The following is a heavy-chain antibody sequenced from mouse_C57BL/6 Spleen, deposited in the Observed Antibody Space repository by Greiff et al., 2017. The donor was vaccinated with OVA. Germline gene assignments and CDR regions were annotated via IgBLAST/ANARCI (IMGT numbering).Heavy chain of an antibody. CDR2: IHPNSGST. V-gene: IGHV1-64*01. CDR1: GYTFTSYW. J-gene: IGHJ3*01. CDR3: AREGGYSWFAY. D-gene: IGHD2-3*01. Sequence: QVQLQQPGAELVKPGASVKLSCKASGYTFTSYWMHWVKQRPGQGLEWIGMIHPNSGSTNYNEKFKSKATLTVDKSSSTAYMQLSILTSEDSAVYYCAREGGYSWFAYWGQGTLVTVSA.